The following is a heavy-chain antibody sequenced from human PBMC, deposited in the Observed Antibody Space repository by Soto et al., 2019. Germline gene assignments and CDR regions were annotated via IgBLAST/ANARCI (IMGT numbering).Heavy chain of an antibody. CDR2: INPSGGST. J-gene: IGHJ6*03. D-gene: IGHD2-15*01. CDR1: GYTFTSYY. V-gene: IGHV1-46*03. CDR3: AREGPPIVVVVAATRDYYYYMDV. Sequence: ASVKVSCKASGYTFTSYYMHWVRQAPGQGLEWMGIINPSGGSTSYAQKFQGRVTMTRDTSTSTVYMELSSLRSEDTAVYYCAREGPPIVVVVAATRDYYYYMDVWGKGTTVTVSS.